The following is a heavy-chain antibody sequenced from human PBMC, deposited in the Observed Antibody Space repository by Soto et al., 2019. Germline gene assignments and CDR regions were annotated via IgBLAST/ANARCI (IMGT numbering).Heavy chain of an antibody. CDR2: ISGSGGST. J-gene: IGHJ3*02. D-gene: IGHD3-16*01. CDR1: GFTFSSYA. V-gene: IGHV3-23*01. CDR3: AKDRDRKKDYTFGGPYDAFDI. Sequence: VQLLESGGGLVQPGGSLRLSCAASGFTFSSYAMSWVRQAPGKGLEWVSAISGSGGSTYYADSVKGRFTISRDNSKNTLYLQMNSLRAEDTAVYYCAKDRDRKKDYTFGGPYDAFDIWGQGTMVTVSS.